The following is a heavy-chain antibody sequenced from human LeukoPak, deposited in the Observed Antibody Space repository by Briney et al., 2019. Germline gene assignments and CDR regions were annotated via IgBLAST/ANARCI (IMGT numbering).Heavy chain of an antibody. CDR1: GGSFSGYY. CDR3: ARMKHYYGSGSYYRENYYYYYYMDV. J-gene: IGHJ6*03. Sequence: PSETLSLTCAAYGGSFSGYYWSWIRQPPGKGLEWIGEINHSGSTNYNPSLKSRVTISVDTSKNQFSLKLSSVTAADTAMYYCARMKHYYGSGSYYRENYYYYYYMDVWGKGTTVTVSS. CDR2: INHSGST. V-gene: IGHV4-34*01. D-gene: IGHD3-10*01.